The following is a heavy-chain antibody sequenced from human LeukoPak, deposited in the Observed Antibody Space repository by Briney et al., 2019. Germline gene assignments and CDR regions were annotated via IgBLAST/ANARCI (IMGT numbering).Heavy chain of an antibody. CDR2: ISSSSSYT. D-gene: IGHD3-16*01. CDR3: ARGITDY. J-gene: IGHJ4*02. CDR1: GFTFSDYQ. Sequence: GGPLRLSCAASGFTFSDYQMSWIRQAPGKGLEWVSYISSSSSYTNYADSVKGRFTISRDNAKNSLYLQMNSLRAEDTAVYYCARGITDYWGQGTLVTVSS. V-gene: IGHV3-11*06.